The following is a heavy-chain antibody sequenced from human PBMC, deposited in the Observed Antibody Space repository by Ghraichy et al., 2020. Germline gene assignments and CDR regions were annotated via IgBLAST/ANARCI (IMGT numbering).Heavy chain of an antibody. V-gene: IGHV4-39*01. Sequence: SETLSLTCTVSGGSISSSSYYWGWIRQPPGKGLEWIGSIYYSGSTYYNPSLKSRVTISVDTSKNQFSLKLSSVTAADTAVYYCARHVSGMLVRFDYWGQGTLVTVSS. CDR1: GGSISSSSYY. CDR2: IYYSGST. D-gene: IGHD2-8*01. J-gene: IGHJ4*02. CDR3: ARHVSGMLVRFDY.